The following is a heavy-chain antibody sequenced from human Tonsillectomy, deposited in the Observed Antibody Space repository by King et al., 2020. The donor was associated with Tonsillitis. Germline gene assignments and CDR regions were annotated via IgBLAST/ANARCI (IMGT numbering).Heavy chain of an antibody. CDR3: ARDARDNSGYYPLLLDY. CDR2: ISNTGGAL. J-gene: IGHJ4*02. CDR1: GFGFSDYF. Sequence: VQLVESGGGLVKPGGSLRLSCTASGFGFSDYFMSWIRQAPGKGLEWLSYISNTGGALYYADSVRGRFTISRDNSKKSIYLEMTALRADDTAVFYCARDARDNSGYYPLLLDYWGQGTLVTVSS. V-gene: IGHV3-11*01. D-gene: IGHD3-22*01.